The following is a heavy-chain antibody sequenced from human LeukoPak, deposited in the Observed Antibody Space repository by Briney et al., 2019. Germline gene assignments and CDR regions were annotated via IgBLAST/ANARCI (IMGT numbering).Heavy chain of an antibody. D-gene: IGHD1-26*01. CDR2: ISSSGGTT. J-gene: IGHJ3*02. Sequence: GGSLRLSCAASGFNFNTYAMSWVRRAPGTGLDWVSTISSSGGTTYYAGSVKGQFTISRDNSKKTLYLQMNSLRAEDTAVYYCAKGRSDSYYDAFDIWGQGTMVTVSS. V-gene: IGHV3-23*01. CDR3: AKGRSDSYYDAFDI. CDR1: GFNFNTYA.